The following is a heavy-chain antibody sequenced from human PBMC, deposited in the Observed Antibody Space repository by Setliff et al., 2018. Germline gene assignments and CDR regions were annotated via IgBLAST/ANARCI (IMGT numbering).Heavy chain of an antibody. CDR3: ARGTGVETACGGSCYLYYYYYYMDV. CDR2: ISHSANK. Sequence: PSETLSLTCTVSGGSISDNNYYWGWIRQSPGKELEWIGGISHSANKYYNPSFRTGVTISVDMSKNQFSLKLSSVAAADTAVYYCARGTGVETACGGSCYLYYYYYYMDVWGKGTTVTVSS. J-gene: IGHJ6*03. V-gene: IGHV4-39*01. D-gene: IGHD2-15*01. CDR1: GGSISDNNYY.